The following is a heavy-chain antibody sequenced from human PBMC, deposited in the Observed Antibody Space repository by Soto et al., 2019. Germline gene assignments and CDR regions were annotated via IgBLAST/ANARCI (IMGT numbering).Heavy chain of an antibody. CDR1: GGSITSGGFY. D-gene: IGHD4-17*01. J-gene: IGHJ5*02. Sequence: QVQLQESGPGLVKPSQTLSLTCNVSGGSITSGGFYWGWIRQHPRKGLEWIGHIFHSGSVSYNPSLRSRPTISADRSKSPFPLNLRPVSAADTAVSYCVRSGAADDYVGPWGQRPRVTVSS. CDR2: IFHSGSV. V-gene: IGHV4-31*03. CDR3: VRSGAADDYVGP.